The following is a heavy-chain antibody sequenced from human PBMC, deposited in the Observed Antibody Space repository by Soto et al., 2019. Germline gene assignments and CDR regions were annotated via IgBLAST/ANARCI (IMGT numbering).Heavy chain of an antibody. D-gene: IGHD6-19*01. Sequence: ASVKVSCKASGYTFTSYYMHWVRQAPGQGLEWMGIINPSGGSTSYAQKFQGRVTMTRDTSTSTVYMELSSLRSEDTAVYYCARDRRIAVAGRGWFDPWGQGTLVTAPQ. CDR2: INPSGGST. CDR1: GYTFTSYY. CDR3: ARDRRIAVAGRGWFDP. V-gene: IGHV1-46*01. J-gene: IGHJ5*02.